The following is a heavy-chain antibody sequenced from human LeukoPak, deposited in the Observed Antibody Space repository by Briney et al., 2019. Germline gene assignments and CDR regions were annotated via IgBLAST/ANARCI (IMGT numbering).Heavy chain of an antibody. J-gene: IGHJ5*02. D-gene: IGHD2-15*01. Sequence: ASVKVSFKASGGTFSGFAISWVRPAPGQGLEWMGGIIPIFGTANYAQKFQGRVTITADESTSTAYMELSSLRSEDTAVYYCARDRVASCSGGSCYSPREFDPWGQGTLVTVSS. CDR1: GGTFSGFA. CDR3: ARDRVASCSGGSCYSPREFDP. V-gene: IGHV1-69*13. CDR2: IIPIFGTA.